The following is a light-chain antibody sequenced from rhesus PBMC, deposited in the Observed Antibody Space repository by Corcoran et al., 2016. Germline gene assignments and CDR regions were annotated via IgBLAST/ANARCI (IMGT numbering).Light chain of an antibody. CDR2: LAS. Sequence: DIQMTQAPSSLSASVGDTVTITCRASQGISNNLAWYQQKPGKVPKLLIYLASTLQSGAPSRFCGSGSGTDFTLTISGLQPEDFASYYCQHGYGTPFTFGPGTKLDIK. CDR1: QGISNN. J-gene: IGKJ3*01. CDR3: QHGYGTPFT. V-gene: IGKV1-25*01.